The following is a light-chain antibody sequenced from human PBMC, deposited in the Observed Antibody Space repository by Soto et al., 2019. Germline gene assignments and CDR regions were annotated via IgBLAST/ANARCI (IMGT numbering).Light chain of an antibody. CDR1: SSDVGGYNS. CDR3: AAWDDSLNGRV. CDR2: EVT. Sequence: QSALTQPPSASGSPGQSVTISCTGTSSDVGGYNSVSWYQQHPGKAPKLIIYEVTKRPSGVPDRFSGSKSGNTASLTVSGLQAEDEADYYCAAWDDSLNGRVFGTGTKLTVL. V-gene: IGLV2-8*01. J-gene: IGLJ1*01.